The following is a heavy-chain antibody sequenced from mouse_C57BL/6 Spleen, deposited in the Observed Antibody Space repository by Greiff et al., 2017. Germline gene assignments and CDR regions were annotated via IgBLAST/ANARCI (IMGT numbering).Heavy chain of an antibody. Sequence: VQLQESGAELVRPGASVTLSCKASGYTFTDYEMHWVKQTPVHGLEWIGAIDPETGGTAYNQKFKGKAILTADKSSSTAYMELRSLTSEDSAVYYCTRPLITTVVASFDYWGQGTTLTVSS. CDR2: IDPETGGT. J-gene: IGHJ2*01. D-gene: IGHD1-1*01. V-gene: IGHV1-15*01. CDR1: GYTFTDYE. CDR3: TRPLITTVVASFDY.